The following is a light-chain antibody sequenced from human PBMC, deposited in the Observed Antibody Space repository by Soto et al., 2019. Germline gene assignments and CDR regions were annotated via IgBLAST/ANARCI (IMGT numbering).Light chain of an antibody. CDR1: NIGTNS. J-gene: IGLJ1*01. V-gene: IGLV3-21*02. Sequence: SYELTQPPSVSVAPGQTARITCEGNNIGTNSVHWYQQRPGQAPELVVYDASDRPSGIPERFSGSKSGNTATLTMSWVGVGDEADYYCQVWDTSSDQYVFGTGTKLTVL. CDR3: QVWDTSSDQYV. CDR2: DAS.